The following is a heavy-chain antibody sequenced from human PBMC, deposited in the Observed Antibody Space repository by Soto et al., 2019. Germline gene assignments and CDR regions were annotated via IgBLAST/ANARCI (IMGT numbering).Heavy chain of an antibody. V-gene: IGHV3-15*07. D-gene: IGHD3-3*01. CDR2: IKSKTDGGTT. Sequence: VQLVESGGGLVKPGGSLRLSCAVSGFTFDKVWMNWVRQAPGKGLEWVGRIKSKTDGGTTDYAAPVKGRFTISRDDSKNMLYLQMNSLKTEDTGMYFCTTGRDDRLYWGQGTLVTVSS. CDR3: TTGRDDRLY. J-gene: IGHJ4*02. CDR1: GFTFDKVW.